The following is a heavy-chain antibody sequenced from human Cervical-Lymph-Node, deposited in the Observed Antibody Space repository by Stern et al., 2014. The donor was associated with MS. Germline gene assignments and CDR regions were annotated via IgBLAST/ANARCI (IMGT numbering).Heavy chain of an antibody. J-gene: IGHJ4*02. D-gene: IGHD1-26*01. CDR2: IYHSGST. CDR3: ARVRDIVGPSGLCFDY. CDR1: GGSISNSNW. Sequence: VQLVESGPGLVKPSGTLSLTCAVSGGSISNSNWWGWVRQPPGKGLEWIGEIYHSGSTNYNPSLKSRVTISVDKSKNQFSLKLRSVTAADTAVYYCARVRDIVGPSGLCFDYWGQGTLATVSS. V-gene: IGHV4-4*02.